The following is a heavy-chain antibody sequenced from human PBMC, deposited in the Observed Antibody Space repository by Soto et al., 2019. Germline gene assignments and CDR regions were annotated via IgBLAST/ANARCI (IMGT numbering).Heavy chain of an antibody. V-gene: IGHV4-59*12. J-gene: IGHJ4*02. CDR2: IYYSGST. CDR3: ARGPEYDILTGYPPSFDY. CDR1: GGSISSYY. Sequence: SETLSLTCTVSGGSISSYYWSWIRQPPGKGLEWIGYIYYSGSTNYNPSLKSRVTISVDTSKNQFSLKLSSVTAADTAVYYCARGPEYDILTGYPPSFDYWGQGTLVTVSS. D-gene: IGHD3-9*01.